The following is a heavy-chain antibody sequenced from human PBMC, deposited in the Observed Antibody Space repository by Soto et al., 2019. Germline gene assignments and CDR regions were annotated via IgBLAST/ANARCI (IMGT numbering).Heavy chain of an antibody. CDR3: ASYCSSTSCYVETPEYYYGMDV. D-gene: IGHD2-2*01. V-gene: IGHV1-2*02. CDR2: INPNSGGT. J-gene: IGHJ6*02. CDR1: GYTFTGYY. Sequence: QVQLVQSGAEVMKPGASVKVSCKASGYTFTGYYMHWVRQAPGQGLEWMGWINPNSGGTNYAQKFQGRVTMTRDTYTSTAYMERSTLRSDDMAVDYRASYCSSTSCYVETPEYYYGMDVWGQEPTVTVSS.